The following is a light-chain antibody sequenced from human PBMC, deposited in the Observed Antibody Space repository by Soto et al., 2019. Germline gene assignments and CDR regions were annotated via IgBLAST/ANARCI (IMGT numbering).Light chain of an antibody. Sequence: AIQLTQSPSSLSASVGDRVTITCRASQGISSALAWYQQKPGKAPKLLIYDASSLESGVPSRFSGSGFGTDFALPISSLQPEDFATYYCQQFNTPGTFGGGTKVEIK. CDR1: QGISSA. CDR3: QQFNTPGT. V-gene: IGKV1-13*02. CDR2: DAS. J-gene: IGKJ4*01.